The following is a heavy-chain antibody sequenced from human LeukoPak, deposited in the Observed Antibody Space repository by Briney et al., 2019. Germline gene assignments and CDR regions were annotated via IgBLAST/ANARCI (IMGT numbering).Heavy chain of an antibody. J-gene: IGHJ3*02. CDR2: MNHSRST. D-gene: IGHD2/OR15-2a*01. V-gene: IGHV4-34*01. CDR1: GGSFSGYY. CDR3: ARDQGCPYFFSPDAFDI. Sequence: SETLSLTCAVYGGSFSGYYWSWIRQPPGKGLEWIGEMNHSRSTNYNPSLKSRVTISVDTSKNQFFLKLSSVAAADTAVYYCARDQGCPYFFSPDAFDIWGQGTMVTVSS.